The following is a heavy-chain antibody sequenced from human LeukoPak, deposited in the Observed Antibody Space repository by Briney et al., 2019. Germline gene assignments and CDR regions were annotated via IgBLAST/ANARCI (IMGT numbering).Heavy chain of an antibody. V-gene: IGHV3-53*01. CDR3: ARRAGAYSHPYDY. J-gene: IGHJ4*02. CDR1: GFTFNTYA. CDR2: IYSDNT. D-gene: IGHD4/OR15-4a*01. Sequence: GGSLRLPCAASGFTFNTYAMSWVRQAPGKGLEWVSFIYSDNTHYSDSVKGRFTISRDNSKNTLYLQMNSLRAEDTAVYYCARRAGAYSHPYDYWGKGTLVTVSS.